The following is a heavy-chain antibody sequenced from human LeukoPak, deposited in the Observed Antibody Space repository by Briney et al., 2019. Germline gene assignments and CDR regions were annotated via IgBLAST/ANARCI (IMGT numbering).Heavy chain of an antibody. D-gene: IGHD1-26*01. Sequence: ASVKVSCKVSGYTLTELSMHWVRQAPGKGLEWMGGFDPEDVETIYAQKFQGRVTMTEDTSTDTAYMELSSLRSEDTAVYYCATSGPYSGSQPPFDYWGQGTLVTVSS. CDR1: GYTLTELS. CDR2: FDPEDVET. J-gene: IGHJ4*02. CDR3: ATSGPYSGSQPPFDY. V-gene: IGHV1-24*01.